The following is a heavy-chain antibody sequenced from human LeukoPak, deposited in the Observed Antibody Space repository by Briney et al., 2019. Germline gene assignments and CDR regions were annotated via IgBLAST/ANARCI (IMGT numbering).Heavy chain of an antibody. Sequence: PSETLSLTCIVSGDSVSGYYWNWIRQPPGKGLEWIGYTHHSGNTLYNPSLKSRVTTSVDTSKNQFSLKLSSVTAADTAVYYCARQIGAAAGNIDYWGQGTLVTVSS. V-gene: IGHV4-59*08. CDR2: THHSGNT. J-gene: IGHJ4*02. D-gene: IGHD6-13*01. CDR3: ARQIGAAAGNIDY. CDR1: GDSVSGYY.